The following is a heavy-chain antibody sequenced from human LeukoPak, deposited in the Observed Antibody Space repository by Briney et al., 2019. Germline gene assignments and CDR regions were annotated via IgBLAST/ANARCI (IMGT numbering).Heavy chain of an antibody. V-gene: IGHV1-18*01. Sequence: ASVKVSCKASGYTFTSYGISWVRQAPGQGLEWMGWISAYNGNTNYAQKLQGRVTMTTDTSTSTAYMELSSLRSEDTAVYYCARDRGRELAPRLYVWGKGTTVTVSS. CDR1: GYTFTSYG. CDR3: ARDRGRELAPRLYV. CDR2: ISAYNGNT. J-gene: IGHJ6*04. D-gene: IGHD3-10*01.